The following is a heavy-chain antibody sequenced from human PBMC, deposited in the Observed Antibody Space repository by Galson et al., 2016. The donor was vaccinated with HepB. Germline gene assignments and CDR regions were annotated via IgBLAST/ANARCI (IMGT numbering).Heavy chain of an antibody. J-gene: IGHJ3*02. CDR3: ARVITRYFGEIDI. D-gene: IGHD3-3*01. CDR1: GGSFSSDGYY. V-gene: IGHV4-31*03. Sequence: TLSLTCTVSGGSFSSDGYYWSWIRQHPGKGLEWIGYLYYSGNTYYNPSLKSRVTIAVDASTDQFSLKLSFVTAADSAVYYCARVITRYFGEIDIWGQGAMVTVSS. CDR2: LYYSGNT.